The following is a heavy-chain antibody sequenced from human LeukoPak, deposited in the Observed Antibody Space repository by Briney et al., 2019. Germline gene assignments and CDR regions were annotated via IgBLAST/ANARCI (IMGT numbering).Heavy chain of an antibody. D-gene: IGHD2-2*01. CDR2: ISSSSNNI. Sequence: GSLRLSCAASGFTFSTYTMNWVRQAPGKGLEWVSSISSSSNNINYADSVKGRFTISRDNAMDSVHLQMNSLRVEDTAVYYCARGYQRPDYWGQGTLITVSS. J-gene: IGHJ4*02. CDR1: GFTFSTYT. CDR3: ARGYQRPDY. V-gene: IGHV3-21*01.